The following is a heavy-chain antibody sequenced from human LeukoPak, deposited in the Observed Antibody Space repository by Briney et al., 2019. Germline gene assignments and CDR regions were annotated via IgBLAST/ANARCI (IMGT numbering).Heavy chain of an antibody. Sequence: ASVKVSCKASGYTFTSYYMHWVRQAPGQGLEWMGIINPSGGSTSYAQKFQGRVTITRNTSISTAYMELSSLRSEDTAVYYCARGQQLVGWFDPWGQGTLVTVSS. V-gene: IGHV1-46*01. CDR1: GYTFTSYY. J-gene: IGHJ5*02. CDR2: INPSGGST. D-gene: IGHD6-13*01. CDR3: ARGQQLVGWFDP.